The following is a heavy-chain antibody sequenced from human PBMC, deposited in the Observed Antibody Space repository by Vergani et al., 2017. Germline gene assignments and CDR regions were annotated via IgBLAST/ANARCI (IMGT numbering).Heavy chain of an antibody. J-gene: IGHJ5*02. D-gene: IGHD2-15*01. V-gene: IGHV4-34*01. CDR1: GGSFSGYY. Sequence: QVQLQQWGAGLLKPSETLSLTCAVYGGSFSGYYWSWIRQPPGKGLGWIGEINHSGSTNYNPSLKSRVTISVDTSKNQFSLKLSSVTAADTAVYYCARVGRYLNWFDPWGQGTLVTVSS. CDR3: ARVGRYLNWFDP. CDR2: INHSGST.